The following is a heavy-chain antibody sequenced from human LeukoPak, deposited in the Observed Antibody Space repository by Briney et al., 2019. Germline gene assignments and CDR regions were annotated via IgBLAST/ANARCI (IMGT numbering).Heavy chain of an antibody. CDR2: ISGNGDST. V-gene: IGHV3-23*01. D-gene: IGHD6-19*01. J-gene: IGHJ5*02. Sequence: GGSLRLSCAASGLTFSNFGMSWVRQSPGKGLEWVSTISGNGDSTYYADSVKGRFTISRDNSKNTLYLQMNSLRAEDTAVYYCAKRYGTSGFNWFDPWGQGTLVTVSS. CDR3: AKRYGTSGFNWFDP. CDR1: GLTFSNFG.